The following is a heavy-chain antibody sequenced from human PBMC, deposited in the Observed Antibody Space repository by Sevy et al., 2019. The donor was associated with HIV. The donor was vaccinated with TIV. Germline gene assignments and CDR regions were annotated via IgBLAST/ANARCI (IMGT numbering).Heavy chain of an antibody. Sequence: GGSLRLSCAASEFTFSSYSMNWVRQAPGKGLEWVSSISSSSSYIYYADSVKGRFTISRDNAKNSLYLQMNSLRAEDTAVYYCARGGSIAALRDAFDIWGQGTMVTVSS. V-gene: IGHV3-21*01. CDR1: EFTFSSYS. J-gene: IGHJ3*02. D-gene: IGHD6-6*01. CDR3: ARGGSIAALRDAFDI. CDR2: ISSSSSYI.